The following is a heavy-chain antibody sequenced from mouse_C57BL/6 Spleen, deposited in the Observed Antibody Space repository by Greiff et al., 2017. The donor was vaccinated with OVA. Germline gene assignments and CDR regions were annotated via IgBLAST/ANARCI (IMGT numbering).Heavy chain of an antibody. CDR2: IYPGDGDT. CDR1: GYAFSSSW. V-gene: IGHV1-82*01. J-gene: IGHJ4*01. Sequence: QVQLQQSGPELVKPGASVKISCKASGYAFSSSWMNWVKQRPGKGLEWIGRIYPGDGDTNYNGKFKGKATLTADKSSSTAYMQLSSLTSEDSAVYFCARRPGSAMDYWGQGTSVTVSS. CDR3: ARRPGSAMDY. D-gene: IGHD4-1*01.